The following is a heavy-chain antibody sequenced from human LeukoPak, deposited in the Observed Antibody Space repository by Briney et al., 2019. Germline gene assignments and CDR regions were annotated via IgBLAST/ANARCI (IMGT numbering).Heavy chain of an antibody. CDR2: ISSSSSTI. CDR1: GFTFSTYS. D-gene: IGHD3-3*01. J-gene: IGHJ4*02. Sequence: GGSLRLSCAASGFTFSTYSMNWVRQAPGKGLEWVSYISSSSSTIYYADSVKGRFTISRDNAKNSLYLQMNSLRAEDTAVYYCARVKDYDFWSGTEDYWGQGTLVTVSS. V-gene: IGHV3-48*01. CDR3: ARVKDYDFWSGTEDY.